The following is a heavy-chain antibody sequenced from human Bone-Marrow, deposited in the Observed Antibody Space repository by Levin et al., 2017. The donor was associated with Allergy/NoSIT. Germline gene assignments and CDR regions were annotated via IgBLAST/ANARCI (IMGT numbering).Heavy chain of an antibody. CDR2: IWYDGSNK. J-gene: IGHJ5*02. V-gene: IGHV3-33*01. D-gene: IGHD3-10*01. CDR1: GFTFSSYG. Sequence: GESLKISCAASGFTFSSYGMHWVRQAPGKGLEWVAVIWYDGSNKYYADSVKGRFTISRDNSKNTLYLQMNSLRAEDTAVYYCAGARRIRGSFDPWGQGTLVTVSS. CDR3: AGARRIRGSFDP.